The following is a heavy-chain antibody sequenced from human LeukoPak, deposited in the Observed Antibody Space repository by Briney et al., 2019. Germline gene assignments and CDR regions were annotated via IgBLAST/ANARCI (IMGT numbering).Heavy chain of an antibody. CDR3: AREFIMITFGGLDMDV. D-gene: IGHD3-16*01. V-gene: IGHV3-30*19. J-gene: IGHJ6*03. CDR2: ISYDGSNK. CDR1: GFTFSSYD. Sequence: GGSLRLSCAASGFTFSSYDIHWVRQAPGKGLEWVAVISYDGSNKYYADSVKGRFTISRDNSKNTLYLQMNSLRAEDTAVYYCAREFIMITFGGLDMDVWGKGTTVTVSS.